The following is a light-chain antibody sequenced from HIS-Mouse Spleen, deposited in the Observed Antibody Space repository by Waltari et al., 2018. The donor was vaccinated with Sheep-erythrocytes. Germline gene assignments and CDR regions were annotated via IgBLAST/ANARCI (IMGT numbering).Light chain of an antibody. CDR2: EGS. J-gene: IGLJ3*02. CDR1: SSDVGSYNL. V-gene: IGLV2-23*01. CDR3: CSYAGSSTPWV. Sequence: QSALTQPASVSGSPGQSITISCTGTSSDVGSYNLVSWYQQHPGKAPKLMIYEGSKRPSGVSNRFSRAKAGNTASLTISGLQADDEADYYCCSYAGSSTPWVFGGGTKLTVL.